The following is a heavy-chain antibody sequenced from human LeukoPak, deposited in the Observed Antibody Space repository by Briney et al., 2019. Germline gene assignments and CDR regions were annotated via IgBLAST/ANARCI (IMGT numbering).Heavy chain of an antibody. CDR2: INWNGGST. V-gene: IGHV3-20*04. CDR3: ARAPPGYSSSWPHSVDY. Sequence: GGSLRLSCAASGFTFDDYGMSWVRQAPGKGLEWVSGINWNGGSTGYADSVKGRFTISRDNAKNSLYLQINSLRAEDTALYYCARAPPGYSSSWPHSVDYWGQGTLVTVSS. J-gene: IGHJ4*02. D-gene: IGHD6-13*01. CDR1: GFTFDDYG.